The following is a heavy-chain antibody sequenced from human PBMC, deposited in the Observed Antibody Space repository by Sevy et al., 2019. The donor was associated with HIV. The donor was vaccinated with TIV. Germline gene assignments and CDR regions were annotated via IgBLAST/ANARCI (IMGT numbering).Heavy chain of an antibody. Sequence: GGSLRLSCTASGFTVNTNYMSWVRQAPEKGLEWVSVIYSGGSTYYADSVKGRFTISRDNSKNTVYLQKNSLRAEDTAVYYWARFSGGSKGTAFDYWGQGTLVTVSS. J-gene: IGHJ4*02. D-gene: IGHD2-15*01. V-gene: IGHV3-53*01. CDR1: GFTVNTNY. CDR2: IYSGGST. CDR3: ARFSGGSKGTAFDY.